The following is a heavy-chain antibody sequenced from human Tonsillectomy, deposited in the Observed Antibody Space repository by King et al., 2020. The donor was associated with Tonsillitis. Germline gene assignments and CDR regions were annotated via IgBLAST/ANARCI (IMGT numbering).Heavy chain of an antibody. D-gene: IGHD6-13*01. CDR1: AGSISGYS. J-gene: IGHJ5*02. V-gene: IGHV4-4*07. CDR2: FSTSGYT. CDR3: AREGLGGSSTWSRWFDP. Sequence: VQLQESGPGLVKPSETLSLSCTVSAGSISGYSWTWIRQPAGKGLEWIGRFSTSGYTNYNPSLKSRVTMSVDTSKSQFSLRLFSVTAADTAVYYCAREGLGGSSTWSRWFDPWAREPWSPSPQ.